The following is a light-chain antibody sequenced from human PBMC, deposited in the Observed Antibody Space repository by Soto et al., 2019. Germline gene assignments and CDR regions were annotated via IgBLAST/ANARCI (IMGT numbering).Light chain of an antibody. Sequence: EIVMTQSPATLSVSPGERATLSCRASQSVSRNLAWYQQKPGQAPRLLIYDASTRATGIPARFSGSESETEFTLTISSLQSEDFAVYYCHHYDNWPTFGQGTKVEIK. CDR2: DAS. CDR1: QSVSRN. CDR3: HHYDNWPT. J-gene: IGKJ1*01. V-gene: IGKV3-15*01.